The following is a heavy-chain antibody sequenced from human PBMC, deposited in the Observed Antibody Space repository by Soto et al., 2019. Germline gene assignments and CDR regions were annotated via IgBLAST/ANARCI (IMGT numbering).Heavy chain of an antibody. Sequence: QVQLVQSGAEVKRPGSSVKVSCKAPGDTFNFYSINWVRQAPGVGLEWMGRVNPIVSMSNYAQKFQGRVTMTADKSASTAYMELSSLRSEDTAIYYWAGSYGSGYRAFDYWGQGALVTVSS. CDR2: VNPIVSMS. CDR3: AGSYGSGYRAFDY. CDR1: GDTFNFYS. J-gene: IGHJ4*02. D-gene: IGHD3-10*01. V-gene: IGHV1-69*02.